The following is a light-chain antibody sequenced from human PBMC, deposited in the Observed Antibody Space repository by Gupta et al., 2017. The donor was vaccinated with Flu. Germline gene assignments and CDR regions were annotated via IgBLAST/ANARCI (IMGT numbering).Light chain of an antibody. V-gene: IGLV3-10*01. Sequence: TSRITSSGNVVPNNYAYWYQQKSGQGPVLLIYEDRKRPSGVPERFSGSRSGTTATLTISGAQVEDEADYYCYSTDTSLNRRVFGGGTKFTVL. CDR1: VVPNNY. CDR2: EDR. CDR3: YSTDTSLNRRV. J-gene: IGLJ3*02.